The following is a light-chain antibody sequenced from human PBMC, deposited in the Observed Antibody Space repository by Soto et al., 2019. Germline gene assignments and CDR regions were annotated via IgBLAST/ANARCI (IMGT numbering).Light chain of an antibody. Sequence: EIVMTQSPATRSVSPGKRATRSCRASQSVSSSYLAWYQQKPGQAPRLLIYGASSRATGIPDRFSGSGSGADFTLTLSSREPEDLAVYYCQQYGSSPALTFGGGTKVDIK. J-gene: IGKJ4*01. V-gene: IGKV3-20*01. CDR2: GAS. CDR3: QQYGSSPALT. CDR1: QSVSSSY.